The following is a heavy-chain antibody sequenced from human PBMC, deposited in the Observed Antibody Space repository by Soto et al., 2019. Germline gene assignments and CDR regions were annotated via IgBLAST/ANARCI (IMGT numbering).Heavy chain of an antibody. CDR3: ARVGYDFWSGYYTHSYYSMDV. CDR2: ISAYNGNT. CDR1: GYTFTSYG. J-gene: IGHJ6*03. Sequence: ASVKVSCKASGYTFTSYGISWVRQAPGQGLEWMGWISAYNGNTNYAQKLQGRVTMTTDTSTSTAYMELRSLRSDDTAVYYCARVGYDFWSGYYTHSYYSMDVCGKGTTLTVSS. V-gene: IGHV1-18*01. D-gene: IGHD3-3*01.